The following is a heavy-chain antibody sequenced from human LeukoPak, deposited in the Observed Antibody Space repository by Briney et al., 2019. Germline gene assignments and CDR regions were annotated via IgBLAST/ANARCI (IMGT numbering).Heavy chain of an antibody. Sequence: GGSLRLSCAASGFTFSDYAMHWVRQAPGKGLEWVAVISYDGSWMYYADSVKGRFTVYRDNSKSTLYLQMDSPRVEGTAVNFCARGRGSGSFLIDYWGQGTLVTVSS. CDR1: GFTFSDYA. J-gene: IGHJ4*02. V-gene: IGHV3-30*04. CDR3: ARGRGSGSFLIDY. D-gene: IGHD3-10*01. CDR2: ISYDGSWM.